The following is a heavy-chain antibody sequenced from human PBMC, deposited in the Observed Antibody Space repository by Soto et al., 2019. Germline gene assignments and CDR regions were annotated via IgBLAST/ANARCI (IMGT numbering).Heavy chain of an antibody. CDR2: ISGSGGST. V-gene: IGHV3-23*01. D-gene: IGHD3-9*01. CDR1: GFTVSSYA. J-gene: IGHJ6*02. Sequence: PXGSLSLSCAASGFTVSSYAMSWVRHAPGKGLEWVSAISGSGGSTYYADSVKGRFTISRDNSKNTLYLQMNSLRAEDTAVYYCAKIPTYDILTGYSYYYYGMDVWGQGTTVTVSS. CDR3: AKIPTYDILTGYSYYYYGMDV.